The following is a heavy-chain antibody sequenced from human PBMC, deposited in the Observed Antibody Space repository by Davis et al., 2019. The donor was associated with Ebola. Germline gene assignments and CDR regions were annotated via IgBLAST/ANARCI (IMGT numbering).Heavy chain of an antibody. Sequence: ASVKVSCKASGFILTNYAIHWVRQAPGQRLEWMGWINAGNGNTKYSQKFQGRVTITRDTSASTAYMELSSLRSEDTAVYYCARGSGSSPADYWGQGTLVTVSS. D-gene: IGHD1-26*01. V-gene: IGHV1-3*01. CDR3: ARGSGSSPADY. CDR1: GFILTNYA. J-gene: IGHJ4*02. CDR2: INAGNGNT.